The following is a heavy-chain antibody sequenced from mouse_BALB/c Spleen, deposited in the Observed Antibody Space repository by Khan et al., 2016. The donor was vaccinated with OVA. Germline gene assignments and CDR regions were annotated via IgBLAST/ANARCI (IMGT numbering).Heavy chain of an antibody. CDR1: GYTFTDYY. CDR3: ASRNYFGYTFAY. J-gene: IGHJ3*01. V-gene: IGHV1-77*01. CDR2: ISPGSGDT. D-gene: IGHD1-2*01. Sequence: QVQLQQSGAELARPGASVKLSCKASGYTFTDYYINWVKQRTGQGLEWIGEISPGSGDTYYNEKFKGKATLTADKSSSTVYMQLSSLTAEASAVYCCASRNYFGYTFAYWGQGTLVTVSA.